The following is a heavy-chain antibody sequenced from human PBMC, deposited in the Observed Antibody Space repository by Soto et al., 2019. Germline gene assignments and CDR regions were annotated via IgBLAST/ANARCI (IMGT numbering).Heavy chain of an antibody. CDR3: PHTKVPAAIHAFDI. V-gene: IGHV2-5*02. D-gene: IGHD2-2*01. CDR2: IYWDGDK. Sequence: QITLKESGPTLVKPTQTLTLTCTFSGFSLSTSGVGVGWIRQPPGKALEWLALIYWDGDKRYSPSLKSRLTVTNDTSKNQVVLTMTNMDPVDTATYYCPHTKVPAAIHAFDIWGQGTMVTVSS. J-gene: IGHJ3*02. CDR1: GFSLSTSGVG.